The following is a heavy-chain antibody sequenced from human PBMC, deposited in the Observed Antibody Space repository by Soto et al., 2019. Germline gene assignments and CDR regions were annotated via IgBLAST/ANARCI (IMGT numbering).Heavy chain of an antibody. CDR3: AKDLTLRDI. CDR2: ISGSGGST. D-gene: IGHD3-16*01. CDR1: GVNYRSYA. Sequence: VGSLRLSCAASGVNYRSYACSWVRQAPGKGLEWVSAISGSGGSTYYADSVKGRFTISRDNSKNTLYLQMNSLRAEDTAVYYWAKDLTLRDIWCPGTTVTVS. V-gene: IGHV3-23*01. J-gene: IGHJ6*02.